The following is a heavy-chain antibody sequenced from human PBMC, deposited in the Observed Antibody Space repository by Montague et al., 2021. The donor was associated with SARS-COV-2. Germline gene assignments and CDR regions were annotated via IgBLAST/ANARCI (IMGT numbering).Heavy chain of an antibody. D-gene: IGHD3-3*01. V-gene: IGHV3-48*04. CDR3: ARGNGGPNRRFLEWLSPYGMDV. CDR2: TSSSSSTI. J-gene: IGHJ6*02. Sequence: SLRLSCAASGFTFSSYSMNWVRQAPGKGLEWVSYTSSSSSTIYHADSVKGRFTISRDNAKSSLYLQMNSLRAEDTAVYYCARGNGGPNRRFLEWLSPYGMDVWGQGTTVTVSS. CDR1: GFTFSSYS.